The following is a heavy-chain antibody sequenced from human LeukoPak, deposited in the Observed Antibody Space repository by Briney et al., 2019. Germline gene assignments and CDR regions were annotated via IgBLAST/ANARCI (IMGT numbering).Heavy chain of an antibody. J-gene: IGHJ6*03. CDR3: ATTSGLHREPYYCYYYMDV. Sequence: ASLKLSCKISGYTLTELSMHWVRQAPGKWLELMGRFNPEDGYKIYAQNFQGRVTMTEDTSTDTDYMELSSVRCEDTAVYYCATTSGLHREPYYCYYYMDVWGKGTTVSV. CDR1: GYTLTELS. CDR2: FNPEDGYK. D-gene: IGHD5-24*01. V-gene: IGHV1-24*01.